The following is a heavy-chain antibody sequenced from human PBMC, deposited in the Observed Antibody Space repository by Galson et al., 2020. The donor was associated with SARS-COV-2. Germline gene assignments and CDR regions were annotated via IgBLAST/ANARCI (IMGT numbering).Heavy chain of an antibody. D-gene: IGHD5-18*01. V-gene: IGHV1-69*10. J-gene: IGHJ6*02. CDR2: IIPILGIA. CDR3: ARDRPNSADTAMVRYYYGMDV. CDR1: GGTFSSYA. Sequence: SVKVSCKASGGTFSSYAISWVRQAPGQGLEWMGGIIPILGIANYAQKFQGRVTITADKSTSTAYMELSSLRSEDTAVYYCARDRPNSADTAMVRYYYGMDVWGQGTTVTVSS.